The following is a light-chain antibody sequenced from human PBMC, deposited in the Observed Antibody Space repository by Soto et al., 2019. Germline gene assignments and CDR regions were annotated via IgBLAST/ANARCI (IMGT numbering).Light chain of an antibody. CDR3: CSYTSGSTRV. V-gene: IGLV2-14*01. CDR2: EVS. Sequence: QSVLTQPASVSGSPGQSITISCTGTSSDVGSYNYVSWYQQHPGKAPKLMIYEVSNRPSGVSNRFSGSKSGNTASLTISGLQAEDEANYYCCSYTSGSTRVFGGGTQLTVL. J-gene: IGLJ7*01. CDR1: SSDVGSYNY.